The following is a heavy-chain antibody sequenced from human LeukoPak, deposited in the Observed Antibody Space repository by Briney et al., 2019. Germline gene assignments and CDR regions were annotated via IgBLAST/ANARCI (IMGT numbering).Heavy chain of an antibody. D-gene: IGHD5-18*01. CDR2: IYSGGST. J-gene: IGHJ4*02. CDR1: GFTFSSYS. Sequence: PGGSLRLSCAASGFTFSSYSMSWVRQAPGKGLEWVSVIYSGGSTYYADSVKGRFTISRDNSKNTLYLQMNSLRAEDTAVYYCAREIQHRGYYFDYWGQGTLVTVSS. CDR3: AREIQHRGYYFDY. V-gene: IGHV3-66*01.